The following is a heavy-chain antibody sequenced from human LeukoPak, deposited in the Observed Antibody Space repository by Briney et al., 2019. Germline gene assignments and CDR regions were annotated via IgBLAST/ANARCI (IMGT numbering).Heavy chain of an antibody. D-gene: IGHD5-18*01. CDR2: IIPIFGIA. V-gene: IGHV1-69*04. Sequence: GPSVKVSCKASGGTFSSYAISWVRQAPGQGLEWMGRIIPIFGIANYAQKFQGRVTITADKSTSTAYMELSSLRSEDTAVYYCARDRGYSYGRTNLDYWGQGTLVTVSS. CDR1: GGTFSSYA. J-gene: IGHJ4*02. CDR3: ARDRGYSYGRTNLDY.